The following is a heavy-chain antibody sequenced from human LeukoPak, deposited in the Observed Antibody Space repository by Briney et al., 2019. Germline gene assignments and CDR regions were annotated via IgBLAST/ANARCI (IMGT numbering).Heavy chain of an antibody. J-gene: IGHJ3*02. CDR2: ISYDGSNK. CDR3: ARDGARYCSGGSCYGAFDI. D-gene: IGHD2-15*01. Sequence: GGSLRLSCAASGFTFSSYAMHWVRQAPGKGLEWVAVISYDGSNKYYADSVKGRFTLSRDNSKNTLYLQMNSLRAEDTAVYYCARDGARYCSGGSCYGAFDIWGQGTMVTVSS. V-gene: IGHV3-30*04. CDR1: GFTFSSYA.